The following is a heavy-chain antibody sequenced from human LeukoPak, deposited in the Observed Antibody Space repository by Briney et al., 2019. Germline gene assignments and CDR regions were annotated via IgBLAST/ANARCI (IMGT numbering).Heavy chain of an antibody. CDR2: LRDSGGST. Sequence: PGGSLRLSCAASGFLFNTYAMHWVRQAPGKGLEWVSTLRDSGGSTYYADSVKGRFTVSRDNSNNMLYLQMNSLRGEDTAVYYCAKAIAGYSSSSSDSWGQGTLVTVSS. CDR1: GFLFNTYA. J-gene: IGHJ4*02. V-gene: IGHV3-23*01. D-gene: IGHD6-13*01. CDR3: AKAIAGYSSSSSDS.